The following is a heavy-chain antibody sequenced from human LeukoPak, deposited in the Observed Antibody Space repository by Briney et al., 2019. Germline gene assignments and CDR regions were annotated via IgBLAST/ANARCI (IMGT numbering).Heavy chain of an antibody. J-gene: IGHJ4*02. CDR3: ARGYYDFESGYFDY. D-gene: IGHD3-3*01. Sequence: PSETLSLTCTVSGGSISSYYWSWIRQPAGKGLEWIGRIYTSGSTNYNPSLKSRVTISVDTSKNQFSLKLSSVTAADTAVYYCARGYYDFESGYFDYWGQGTLVTVSS. V-gene: IGHV4-4*07. CDR2: IYTSGST. CDR1: GGSISSYY.